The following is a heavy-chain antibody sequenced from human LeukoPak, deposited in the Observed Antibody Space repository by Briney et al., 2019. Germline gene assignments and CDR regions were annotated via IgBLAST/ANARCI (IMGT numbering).Heavy chain of an antibody. D-gene: IGHD3-10*01. Sequence: GGSLRLSCAASGFTFSDYYMSWIRQAPGKGPEWVSYISSNGSTIYYADSVKGRFTISRDNAKNSLYLQMNSLRAEDTAVYYCARDRGTYYYGSFDYWGQGTLVTVSS. J-gene: IGHJ4*02. CDR2: ISSNGSTI. CDR3: ARDRGTYYYGSFDY. V-gene: IGHV3-11*01. CDR1: GFTFSDYY.